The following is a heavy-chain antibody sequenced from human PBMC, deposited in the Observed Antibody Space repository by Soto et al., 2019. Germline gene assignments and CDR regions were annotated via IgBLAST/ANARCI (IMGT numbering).Heavy chain of an antibody. Sequence: PGGSLRLSCAASGFTFSSYGMHWVRQAPGKGLEWVAVISYDGSNKYYADSVKGRFTISRDNSKNTLYLQMNSLRAEDTAVYYCAKDIVVAGEYYYGMDVWGQGTTVTVSS. CDR2: ISYDGSNK. V-gene: IGHV3-30*18. CDR1: GFTFSSYG. D-gene: IGHD2-15*01. J-gene: IGHJ6*02. CDR3: AKDIVVAGEYYYGMDV.